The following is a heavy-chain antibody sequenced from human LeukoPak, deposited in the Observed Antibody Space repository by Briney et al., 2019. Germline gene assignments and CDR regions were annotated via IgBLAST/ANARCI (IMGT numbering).Heavy chain of an antibody. CDR3: ARAGYSYGKPFDY. CDR1: GGSISSYY. V-gene: IGHV4-59*01. Sequence: PSETLSLTCTVSGGSISSYYWSWIRQPPGKGLEGIGYIYYSGSTNYNPSLKSRVTISVDTSKNQFSLKLSSVTAADTAVYYCARAGYSYGKPFDYWGQGTLVTVSS. J-gene: IGHJ4*02. D-gene: IGHD5-18*01. CDR2: IYYSGST.